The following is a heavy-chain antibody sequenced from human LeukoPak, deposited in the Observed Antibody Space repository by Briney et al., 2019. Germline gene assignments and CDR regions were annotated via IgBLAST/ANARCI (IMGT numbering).Heavy chain of an antibody. V-gene: IGHV3-74*03. CDR3: AGGSIAVAGTRNSLDY. D-gene: IGHD6-19*01. CDR1: GFTFSSYW. Sequence: GGSLRLSCVASGFTFSSYWMPWVRQAPGKGLVWVPRINSDGRTTKHADSVKGRFTISRDNAKNTLLLQMNSLRAEDTAVYYCAGGSIAVAGTRNSLDYWGQGTLVTVSS. CDR2: INSDGRTT. J-gene: IGHJ4*02.